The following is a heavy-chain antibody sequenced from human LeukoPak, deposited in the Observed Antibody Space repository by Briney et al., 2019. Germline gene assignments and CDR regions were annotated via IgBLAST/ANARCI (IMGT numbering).Heavy chain of an antibody. J-gene: IGHJ3*02. V-gene: IGHV3-30*18. CDR1: GFTFSSYG. Sequence: GRSLRLSSAASGFTFSSYGMHWVRQAPGKGLEWVAVISYDGSNKYYADSVKGRFTISRDNSKNTLYLQMNSLRAEDTAVYYCAKLIADSSGPDDAFDIWGQGTMVTVSS. D-gene: IGHD3-22*01. CDR3: AKLIADSSGPDDAFDI. CDR2: ISYDGSNK.